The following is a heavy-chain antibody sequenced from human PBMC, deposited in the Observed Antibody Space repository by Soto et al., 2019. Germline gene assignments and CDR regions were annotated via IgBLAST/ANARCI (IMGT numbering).Heavy chain of an antibody. CDR1: GGSISSSSYY. CDR3: ARVIWFGEYYYYYYMDV. Sequence: QLQLQESGPGLVKPSETLSLTCTVSGGSISSSSYYWGWIRQPPGKGLEWIGSIYYSGSTYYNPSLKSRVTISVDTSKNQFSLKLSSVTAADTAVYYCARVIWFGEYYYYYYMDVWGKGTTVTVSS. D-gene: IGHD3-10*01. V-gene: IGHV4-39*01. J-gene: IGHJ6*03. CDR2: IYYSGST.